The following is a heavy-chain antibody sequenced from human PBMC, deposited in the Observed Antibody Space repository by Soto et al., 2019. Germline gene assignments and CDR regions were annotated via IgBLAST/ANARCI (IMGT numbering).Heavy chain of an antibody. CDR1: GFTFINSW. Sequence: EVRVVESGGGLVQPGGSLRLSCAASGFTFINSWMTWVRQAPGKGLEWVANIKEDGGEKYYVDSVKGRFTISRDNAKDSLYLQMNSLRAEDTAVYYCARYRGLWGPHRYFDYWGQGTLVTVSS. J-gene: IGHJ4*02. V-gene: IGHV3-7*01. D-gene: IGHD3-16*01. CDR3: ARYRGLWGPHRYFDY. CDR2: IKEDGGEK.